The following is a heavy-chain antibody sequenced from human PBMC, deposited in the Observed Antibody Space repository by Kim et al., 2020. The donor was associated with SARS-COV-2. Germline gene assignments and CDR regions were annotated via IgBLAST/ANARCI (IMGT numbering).Heavy chain of an antibody. Sequence: GGSLRLSCAASGFSFSIYAVHWVRQAPGKGLEWVAVISYDGSNKYYADSVKGRFTISRDNSKNTVLLQMNSLRAEDTAVYYCATDLWSTSSLYYGMDVWGQGNTVIVSS. V-gene: IGHV3-30-3*01. D-gene: IGHD2-2*01. J-gene: IGHJ6*02. CDR3: ATDLWSTSSLYYGMDV. CDR2: ISYDGSNK. CDR1: GFSFSIYA.